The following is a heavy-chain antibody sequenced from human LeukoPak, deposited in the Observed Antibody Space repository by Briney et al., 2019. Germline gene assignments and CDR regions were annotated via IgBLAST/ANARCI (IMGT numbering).Heavy chain of an antibody. V-gene: IGHV4-59*01. J-gene: IGHJ4*02. D-gene: IGHD3-9*01. Sequence: SETLSLTCTVSGGSISCFHWIWIRQPPGKGREGRGYLYYSGSTNYNPSLKRRVTITVDTSKNHFSLKLSSVTAADTAVYYCARNYDILTGYYVLDYWGQGTLVTVSS. CDR3: ARNYDILTGYYVLDY. CDR1: GGSISCFH. CDR2: LYYSGST.